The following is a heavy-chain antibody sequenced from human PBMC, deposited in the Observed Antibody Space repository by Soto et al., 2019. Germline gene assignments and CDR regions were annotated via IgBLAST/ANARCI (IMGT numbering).Heavy chain of an antibody. J-gene: IGHJ4*02. CDR1: GFTFTRYS. CDR3: ARESEDLTSNFDY. CDR2: ISSTTNYI. Sequence: EVQLVESGGGMVKPGGSLRLSCAASGFTFTRYSMNWVRQAPGKGLEWVSSISSTTNYIYYGDSMKGRFTITRDNAKTSLYLEMTSLRAEDTAVYYWARESEDLTSNFDYWGQGTLVTVSS. V-gene: IGHV3-21*06.